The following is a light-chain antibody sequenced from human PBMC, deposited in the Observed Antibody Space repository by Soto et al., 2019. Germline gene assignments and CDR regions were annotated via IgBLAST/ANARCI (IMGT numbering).Light chain of an antibody. V-gene: IGKV3-15*01. CDR2: GAS. Sequence: EIVMTQSPATLSVSPGERATLSCRASQSVSSNLAWYQQKPGQAPRLLIYGASTRATGIPARVSGSGSGTEVTPTISSLQSEDFAVYYCQQYNNWPPLTFGGGTKVEIK. CDR3: QQYNNWPPLT. J-gene: IGKJ4*01. CDR1: QSVSSN.